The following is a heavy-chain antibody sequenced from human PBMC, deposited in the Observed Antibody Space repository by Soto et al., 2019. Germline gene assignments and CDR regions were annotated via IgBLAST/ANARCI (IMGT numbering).Heavy chain of an antibody. Sequence: EVQLVESGGGLEQPGRSLRLSCAASGFTFDDYAMHWVRQAPGKGLEWVSSISWNSGNIGYADSVKGRFTISRDNAKKSLYLQMNSLRPEDTALYYCAKGSSTTNFSYFDYWGQGTLVTVSS. CDR3: AKGSSTTNFSYFDY. J-gene: IGHJ4*02. D-gene: IGHD2-2*01. V-gene: IGHV3-9*01. CDR1: GFTFDDYA. CDR2: ISWNSGNI.